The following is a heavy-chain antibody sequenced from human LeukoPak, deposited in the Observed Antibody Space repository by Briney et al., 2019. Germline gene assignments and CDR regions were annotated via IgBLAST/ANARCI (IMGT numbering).Heavy chain of an antibody. V-gene: IGHV3-30-3*01. J-gene: IGHJ4*02. CDR3: AKVSGPFDD. Sequence: GGSLRLSCAASGFTFSRYALHWVRQAPGKGLEWVALISYDGSNKYYADSVKGRFTISRDNSKNTLYLQMNSLRAEDTAVYYCAKVSGPFDDWGQGTLVTVSS. CDR1: GFTFSRYA. D-gene: IGHD5-12*01. CDR2: ISYDGSNK.